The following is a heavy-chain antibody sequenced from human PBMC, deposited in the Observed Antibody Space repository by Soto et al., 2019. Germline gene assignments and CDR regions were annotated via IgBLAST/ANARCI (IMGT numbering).Heavy chain of an antibody. J-gene: IGHJ4*02. CDR3: ARVWTYDSSGYYSSPYYFDY. D-gene: IGHD3-22*01. CDR2: IYYSGST. Sequence: QVQLQESGPELVKPSETLSLTCTVSGGSISSYYWSWIRQPPGKGLEWIGYIYYSGSTNYNPSLKSRVTISVDTTKNQFSLKLSSVTAADTAVYYCARVWTYDSSGYYSSPYYFDYWGQGTLVTVSS. V-gene: IGHV4-59*01. CDR1: GGSISSYY.